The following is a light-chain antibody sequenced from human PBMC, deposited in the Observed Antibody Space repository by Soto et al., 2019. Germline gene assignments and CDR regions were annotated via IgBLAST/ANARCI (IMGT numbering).Light chain of an antibody. J-gene: IGKJ2*01. CDR3: QQYGSSAYT. V-gene: IGKV3-20*01. Sequence: EIVLTQSPGTLSLSPGERATLSCRASQSVRSSYLAWYQQKPGQAPRLLIYGASSRATGIPDRFSGTGSGTDFTLTISRLEPEDFAVYYCQQYGSSAYTFGQETKLEIK. CDR2: GAS. CDR1: QSVRSSY.